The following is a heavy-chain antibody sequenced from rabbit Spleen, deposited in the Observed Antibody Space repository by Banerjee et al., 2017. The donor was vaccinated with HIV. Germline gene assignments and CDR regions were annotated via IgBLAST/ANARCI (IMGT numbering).Heavy chain of an antibody. CDR1: RFSFSSGYY. CDR2: IYAGSSGST. V-gene: IGHV1S40*01. J-gene: IGHJ3*01. CDR3: ARDDYIYLYAIGTRLDL. D-gene: IGHD6-1*01. Sequence: QSLEESGGDLVKPGASLTLTCTASRFSFSSGYYMCWVRQAPGKGLEWIACIYAGSSGSTYYASWAKGRFTISKTSSTTVTLQMTSLTAADTATYFCARDDYIYLYAIGTRLDLWGQGTLVTVS.